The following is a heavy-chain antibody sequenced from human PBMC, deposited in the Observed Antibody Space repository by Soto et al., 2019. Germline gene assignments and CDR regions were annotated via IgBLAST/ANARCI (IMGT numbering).Heavy chain of an antibody. J-gene: IGHJ4*02. V-gene: IGHV1-2*04. CDR3: ARVSLGSHIAATLHSVS. D-gene: IGHD5-12*01. CDR2: INPNSGGT. CDR1: GYTFTGYY. Sequence: ASVKVSCKASGYTFTGYYMHWVRQAPGQGLEWMGWINPNSGGTNYAQKFQGWVTMTRDTSISTAYMELSSLRSEDTAVYYCARVSLGSHIAATLHSVSLGQGTLVTV.